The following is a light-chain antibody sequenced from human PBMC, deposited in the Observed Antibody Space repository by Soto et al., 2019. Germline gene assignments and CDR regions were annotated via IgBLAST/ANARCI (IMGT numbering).Light chain of an antibody. CDR2: EVS. Sequence: QSALTQPASVSGSPGKSITISCTGPSSDVGGYNYVSWYQQHPGKAPKLMIYEVSKRPSGVPDRFSGSKSGNTASLTVSGLQADDEADYYCNSYAGSNNWVFGGGTKLTVL. CDR1: SSDVGGYNY. CDR3: NSYAGSNNWV. V-gene: IGLV2-8*01. J-gene: IGLJ3*02.